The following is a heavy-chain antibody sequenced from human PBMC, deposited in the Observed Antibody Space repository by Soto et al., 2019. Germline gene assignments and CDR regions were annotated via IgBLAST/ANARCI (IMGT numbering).Heavy chain of an antibody. CDR1: KFTFRTYV. D-gene: IGHD3-22*01. CDR2: IAFDGSNK. CDR3: AREMIPMIMGGMSAMDV. Sequence: QVQLVESGGGVVQPERSQRLSCAASKFTFRTYVMHWVRQAPGKGLEWVALIAFDGSNKYYADSVKGRFTISRDNSKHTMYLQMNSLRPEDTAVYYCAREMIPMIMGGMSAMDVWGHGTTVTVSS. J-gene: IGHJ6*02. V-gene: IGHV3-30*04.